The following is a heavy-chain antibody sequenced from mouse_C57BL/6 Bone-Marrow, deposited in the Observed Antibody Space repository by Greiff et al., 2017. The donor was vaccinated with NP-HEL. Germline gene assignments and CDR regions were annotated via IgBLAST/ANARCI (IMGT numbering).Heavy chain of an antibody. CDR3: ARGWLLPSWFAY. V-gene: IGHV1-22*01. Sequence: EVKLVESGPELVKPGASVKMSCKASGYTFTDYNMHWVKQSHGKSLEWIGYINPNNGGTSYNQKFKGKATLTVNKSSSTAYMELRSLTSEDSAVYYCARGWLLPSWFAYWGQGTLVTVSA. CDR1: GYTFTDYN. J-gene: IGHJ3*01. CDR2: INPNNGGT. D-gene: IGHD2-3*01.